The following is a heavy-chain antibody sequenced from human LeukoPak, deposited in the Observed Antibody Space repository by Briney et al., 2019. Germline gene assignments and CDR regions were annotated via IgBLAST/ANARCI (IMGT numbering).Heavy chain of an antibody. CDR1: GFTFSSYW. CDR3: ARDQCTSTSCYGYNWFDP. J-gene: IGHJ5*02. CDR2: INTDGSST. D-gene: IGHD2-2*01. V-gene: IGHV3-74*01. Sequence: GGPLRLSCAASGFTFSSYWMHWVRQAPGKGLVWVSRINTDGSSTSYADSVKGRFTISRDNAKNTLYLQMNSLRAEDTAVYYCARDQCTSTSCYGYNWFDPWGQGTLATVSS.